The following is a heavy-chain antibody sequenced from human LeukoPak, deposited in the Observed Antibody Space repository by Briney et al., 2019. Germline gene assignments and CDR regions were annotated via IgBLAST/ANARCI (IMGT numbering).Heavy chain of an antibody. D-gene: IGHD2-21*01. J-gene: IGHJ4*02. CDR2: ITDSGRSS. Sequence: GGSLRLSCAFSGFTFTNYAMSWVRQAPGKGLEWISVITDSGRSSYFADSVRGRFTISRDKSKNTLYLQMNSLRAEDTALYFCAKGGGGNCYDPIDFWGQGILVTVSS. CDR3: AKGGGGNCYDPIDF. V-gene: IGHV3-23*01. CDR1: GFTFTNYA.